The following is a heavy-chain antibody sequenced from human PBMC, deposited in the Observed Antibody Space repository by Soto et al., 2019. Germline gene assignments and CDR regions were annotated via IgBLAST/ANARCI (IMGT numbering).Heavy chain of an antibody. V-gene: IGHV1-24*01. CDR3: ATDDFGSGAFDI. J-gene: IGHJ3*02. D-gene: IGHD3-16*01. CDR2: FDPEDGET. CDR1: GYSLTELS. Sequence: ASVKVSCKVSGYSLTELSMHCVRQAPGKGLEWMGGFDPEDGETIYAQKFQGRVTMTEDTSTDIAYMELSSLNSEDTAVYYCATDDFGSGAFDIWGQGTMVTVSS.